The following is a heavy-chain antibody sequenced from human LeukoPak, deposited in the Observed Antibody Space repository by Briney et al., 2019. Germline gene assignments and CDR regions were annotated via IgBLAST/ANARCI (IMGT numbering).Heavy chain of an antibody. CDR2: ISSSSSYI. CDR1: GFTFSSYS. Sequence: GGSLRLSCAASGFTFSSYSMNWVRQAPGKGLEWVSSISSSSSYIYYADSVKGRFTISRDNAKNSLYLQMNSLRAEDTAVYYCARDGEAARPPPYYYMDVWGKGTTVTVSS. D-gene: IGHD6-6*01. J-gene: IGHJ6*03. CDR3: ARDGEAARPPPYYYMDV. V-gene: IGHV3-21*01.